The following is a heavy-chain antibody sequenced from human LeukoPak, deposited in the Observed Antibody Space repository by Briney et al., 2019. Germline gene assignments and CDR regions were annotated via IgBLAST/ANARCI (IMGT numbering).Heavy chain of an antibody. CDR1: GYTFTSYG. V-gene: IGHV1-69*13. CDR3: AREWVYSGALHYYGMDV. J-gene: IGHJ6*02. CDR2: IIPIFGTA. Sequence: SVKVSCKASGYTFTSYGISWVRQAPGQGLEWMGGIIPIFGTANYAQKFQGRVTITADESTSTAYMELSSLRSEDTAVYYCAREWVYSGALHYYGMDVWGQGTTVTVSS. D-gene: IGHD5-12*01.